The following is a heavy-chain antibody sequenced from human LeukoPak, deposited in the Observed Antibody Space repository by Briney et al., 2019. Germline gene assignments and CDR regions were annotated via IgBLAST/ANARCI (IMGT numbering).Heavy chain of an antibody. J-gene: IGHJ4*02. V-gene: IGHV3-64*01. CDR1: GFTFSIYA. CDR3: ARQNSGIYRRAYDY. D-gene: IGHD1-26*01. CDR2: ISSNGGST. Sequence: GGSLRLSCAASGFTFSIYAMHWVRQAPGKGLEYVSGISSNGGSTYYANSVKGRFTISRDNSKNTLYLQMGSLRAEDMAVYYCARQNSGIYRRAYDYWGQGTLVTVSS.